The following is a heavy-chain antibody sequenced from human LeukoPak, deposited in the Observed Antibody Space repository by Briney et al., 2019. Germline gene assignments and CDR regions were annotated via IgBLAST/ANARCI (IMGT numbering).Heavy chain of an antibody. D-gene: IGHD3-9*01. CDR2: INPSDGST. Sequence: ASVKVSCKASGYTLTNYYMHWVRQAPGQGLEWMGIINPSDGSTSYAQKFQGRVTMTRDTSTSTVYMELSSLRSEDTAVYYCAVRDSKFEYYFDYWGQGTLVTVSS. CDR1: GYTLTNYY. J-gene: IGHJ4*02. CDR3: AVRDSKFEYYFDY. V-gene: IGHV1-46*01.